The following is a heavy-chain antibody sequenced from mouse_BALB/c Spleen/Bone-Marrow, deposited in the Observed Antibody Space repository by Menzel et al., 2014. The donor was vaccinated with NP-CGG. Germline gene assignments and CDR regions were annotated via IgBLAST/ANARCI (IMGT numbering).Heavy chain of an antibody. CDR2: IYPYNGGT. D-gene: IGHD3-1*01. CDR1: GYTFTDYN. CDR3: ARRAGGWYFDV. Sequence: VQLKQSGPELVKPGASVKISCKASGYTFTDYNMHWVKQSHGESLEWIGYIYPYNGGTGYNQKFKSKATLTVDNSSSTASMELRSLSSEGSAVYYCARRAGGWYFDVWGAGTTVTVSS. V-gene: IGHV1S29*02. J-gene: IGHJ1*01.